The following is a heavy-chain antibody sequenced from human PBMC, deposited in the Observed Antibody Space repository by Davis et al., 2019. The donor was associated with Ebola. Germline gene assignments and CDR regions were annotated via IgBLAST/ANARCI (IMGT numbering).Heavy chain of an antibody. Sequence: SETLSLTCTVSGGSISSSSYYWGWIRQSPGKGLEWIGSIHYSGSTNYNPSLKSRVTISVDTSKNQFSLKLSSVTAADTAVYYCARLVALYDNSGYAYLDYWGQGILVTVSS. V-gene: IGHV4-39*07. CDR3: ARLVALYDNSGYAYLDY. CDR1: GGSISSSSYY. D-gene: IGHD3-22*01. J-gene: IGHJ4*02. CDR2: IHYSGST.